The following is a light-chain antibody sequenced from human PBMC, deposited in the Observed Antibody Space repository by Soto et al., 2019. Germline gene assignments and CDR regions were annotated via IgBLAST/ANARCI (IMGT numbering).Light chain of an antibody. Sequence: EVVLTQSPGTLSLSPGERVALSCRASQSVRGDYLAWYQQQPGQPPRLLIYETSRRAPGIPDRFTGSGSGTDFILTISRLEPEDLALYFCQQYGNSPHTFGQGPRLEIK. V-gene: IGKV3-20*01. CDR1: QSVRGDY. CDR2: ETS. J-gene: IGKJ5*01. CDR3: QQYGNSPHT.